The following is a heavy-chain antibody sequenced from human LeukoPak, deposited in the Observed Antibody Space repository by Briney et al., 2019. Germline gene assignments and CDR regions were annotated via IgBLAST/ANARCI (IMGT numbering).Heavy chain of an antibody. CDR3: AKDGEAWGSYYNY. CDR1: GFTFSTYI. V-gene: IGHV3-23*01. CDR2: ISGGGGV. J-gene: IGHJ4*02. D-gene: IGHD3-16*01. Sequence: PGGSLRLSCAASGFTFSTYIMNWVRQAPGKGLEWVSAISGGGGVHYADSVKGRFTISRDNSKNTLHLQMNSLRAEDTAVYYCAKDGEAWGSYYNYWGQGTLVTVSS.